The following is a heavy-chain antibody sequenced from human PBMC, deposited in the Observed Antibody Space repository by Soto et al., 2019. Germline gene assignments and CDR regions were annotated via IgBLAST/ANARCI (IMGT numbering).Heavy chain of an antibody. CDR2: INDQGGSP. J-gene: IGHJ4*02. V-gene: IGHV3-74*01. CDR1: GFSFSNYW. CDR3: VKQGPIGYYLDY. Sequence: AGGSLRLSYAASGFSFSNYWMHWVRHVPGKGLVWVSRINDQGGSPSYADSVKGRFTISRDNAKNTVHLQMNSLRAEDTAVYFCVKQGPIGYYLDYWGQGTQVTVSS.